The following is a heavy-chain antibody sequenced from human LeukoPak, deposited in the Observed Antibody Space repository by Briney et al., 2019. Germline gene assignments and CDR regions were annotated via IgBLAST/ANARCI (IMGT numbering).Heavy chain of an antibody. V-gene: IGHV4-59*04. CDR1: GGSFSTYY. CDR3: AFFQGTVEA. D-gene: IGHD4-23*01. J-gene: IGHJ5*02. CDR2: IYHSGST. Sequence: SETLSLTCTVSGGSFSTYYWSWIRQPPGKGLEWIGSIYHSGSTYYNPSLKSRVTISVDTSKNQFSLKLSSVTAADTAVYYCAFFQGTVEAWGQGTLVTVSS.